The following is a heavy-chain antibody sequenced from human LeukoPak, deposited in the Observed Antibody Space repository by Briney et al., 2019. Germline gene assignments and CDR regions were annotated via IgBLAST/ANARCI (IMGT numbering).Heavy chain of an antibody. Sequence: GRSLRLSCAASGFNFNYVWMDWVRQAPGKGLEWVGRIRTKIEGETTDYAAPVKGGFTISRDDSKTTLYLHMSSLKTEDSAVYYCTTERNWELLRPYGLDIWGQGTTVTVSS. V-gene: IGHV3-15*01. CDR2: IRTKIEGETT. D-gene: IGHD1-26*01. CDR3: TTERNWELLRPYGLDI. CDR1: GFNFNYVW. J-gene: IGHJ6*02.